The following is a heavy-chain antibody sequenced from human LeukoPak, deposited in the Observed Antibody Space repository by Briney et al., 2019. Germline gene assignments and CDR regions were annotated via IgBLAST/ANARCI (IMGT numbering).Heavy chain of an antibody. V-gene: IGHV3-7*03. Sequence: GGSLRLSCAASGFTFSSYWMSWVRQAPGKGLEWVANIKQDGSEKYYVDSVKGRFTISRDNAKNSLYLQMNSLRAEDTAVYYCAKSTTMIVVVTATFQRWGQGTLVTVSS. J-gene: IGHJ1*01. CDR3: AKSTTMIVVVTATFQR. CDR1: GFTFSSYW. CDR2: IKQDGSEK. D-gene: IGHD3-22*01.